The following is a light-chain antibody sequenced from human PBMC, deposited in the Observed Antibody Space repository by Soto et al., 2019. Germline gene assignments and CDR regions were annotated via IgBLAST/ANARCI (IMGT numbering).Light chain of an antibody. V-gene: IGLV1-40*01. Sequence: QSVLTQPPSVSGAPGQRVSISCTGSSSNIGAGSDVHWYQQLPGTAPKLLIYGNTNRPSGVPDRFSGSKSGTSASLAITGLQAEDEADYYCQSYDRSLSGSVFGTGTKLTVL. CDR2: GNT. CDR1: SSNIGAGSD. CDR3: QSYDRSLSGSV. J-gene: IGLJ1*01.